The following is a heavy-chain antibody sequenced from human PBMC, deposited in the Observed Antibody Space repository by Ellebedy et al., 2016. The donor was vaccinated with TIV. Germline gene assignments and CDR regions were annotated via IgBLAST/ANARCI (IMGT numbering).Heavy chain of an antibody. J-gene: IGHJ4*02. Sequence: GESLKISCAASGFTFSDYYMTWVRQTPGMGLKWVSYISSSSSTIYYADSVKGRFTFSRDNAKKSLYLQMNSLRAEDTAVYYCARDPMIWIFDYWGQGTLVTVSS. CDR3: ARDPMIWIFDY. CDR2: ISSSSSTI. D-gene: IGHD3-22*01. V-gene: IGHV3-11*04. CDR1: GFTFSDYY.